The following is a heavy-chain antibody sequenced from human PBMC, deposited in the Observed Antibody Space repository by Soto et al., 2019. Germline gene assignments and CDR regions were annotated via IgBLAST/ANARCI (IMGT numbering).Heavy chain of an antibody. V-gene: IGHV1-69*01. Sequence: QVQLVQSGAEVKKPGSSVKVSCKASGGTFSSYAISWVRQAPGQGLEWMGGIIPIFGTANYAQKFQGRVTITADEATSTAYMELSSLRSEDTAVYYCGRGVDFWSAQGYYFDYWGQGTLVTASS. CDR2: IIPIFGTA. J-gene: IGHJ4*02. D-gene: IGHD3-3*01. CDR3: GRGVDFWSAQGYYFDY. CDR1: GGTFSSYA.